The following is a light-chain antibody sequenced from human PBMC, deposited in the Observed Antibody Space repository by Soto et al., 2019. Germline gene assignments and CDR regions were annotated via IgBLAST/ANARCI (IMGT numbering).Light chain of an antibody. J-gene: IGKJ1*01. Sequence: EIVLTQSPGTMSLSPGERATLSCRASQSVSSSYLAWYQQKPGQAPRLLIYGASNRATGIPDRFSGSGSGTDFTLTIRILEPEDFAVYYCQQYVSSPSGTFGQGTKVEIK. CDR1: QSVSSSY. CDR3: QQYVSSPSGT. CDR2: GAS. V-gene: IGKV3-20*01.